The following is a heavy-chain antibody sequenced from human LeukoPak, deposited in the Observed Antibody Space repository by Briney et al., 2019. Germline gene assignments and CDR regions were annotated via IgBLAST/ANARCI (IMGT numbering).Heavy chain of an antibody. CDR1: GGSISSYY. CDR3: ARHKGGSFPFQH. J-gene: IGHJ1*01. CDR2: IYYSGST. V-gene: IGHV4-59*08. D-gene: IGHD1-26*01. Sequence: PSETLSLTCTVSGGSISSYYWSWIRQPPGKGLEWIGYIYYSGSTDYNPSLKSRVTISVDTSKNQFSLKLSSVTAADTAVYYCARHKGGSFPFQHWGQGTLVTVSS.